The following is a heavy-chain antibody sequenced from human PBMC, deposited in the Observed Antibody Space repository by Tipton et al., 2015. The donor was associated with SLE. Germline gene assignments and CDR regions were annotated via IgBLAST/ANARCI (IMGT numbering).Heavy chain of an antibody. Sequence: GSLRLSCAASGFPFSTYDMSWARQAPGKGLEWVSLFHRRGNTYYADSVGGRFTISRDSSKNTLYLQINSLRAEDTAEYYCARDRYWGQGTLVTVSS. CDR3: ARDRY. CDR1: GFPFSTYD. V-gene: IGHV3-23*01. J-gene: IGHJ4*02. CDR2: FHRRGNT.